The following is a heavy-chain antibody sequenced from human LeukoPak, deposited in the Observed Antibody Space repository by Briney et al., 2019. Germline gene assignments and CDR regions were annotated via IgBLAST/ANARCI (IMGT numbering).Heavy chain of an antibody. J-gene: IGHJ5*02. CDR2: IYSGGST. CDR1: GFIVNYNY. D-gene: IGHD1-26*01. Sequence: GGFLRLSCAASGFIVNYNYMSWVRQAPGKGLEWVSVIYSGGSTYYADSVKGRFTISRDNSKNMVYLQMKSLRVEDTAVYYCARVKVGITYWFDPWGQGTLVTVSS. V-gene: IGHV3-66*01. CDR3: ARVKVGITYWFDP.